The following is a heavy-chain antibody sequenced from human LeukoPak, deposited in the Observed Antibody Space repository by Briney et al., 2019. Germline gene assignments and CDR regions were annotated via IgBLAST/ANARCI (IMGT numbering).Heavy chain of an antibody. CDR2: INAYNGNT. CDR1: VYMFINYG. Sequence: ASVKVSCKASVYMFINYGISWVRQAPGQGLEWMGWINAYNGNTNYAQRLQGRVTMTTDTSTSTAYMELRSLRSDDTAVYYCARGVYMVRGVIISLFDYWGQGTLVTVSS. V-gene: IGHV1-18*01. D-gene: IGHD3-10*01. J-gene: IGHJ4*02. CDR3: ARGVYMVRGVIISLFDY.